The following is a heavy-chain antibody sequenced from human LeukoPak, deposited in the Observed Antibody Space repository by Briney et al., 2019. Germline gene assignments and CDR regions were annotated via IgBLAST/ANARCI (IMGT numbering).Heavy chain of an antibody. V-gene: IGHV4-61*08. CDR1: GGSINRGEYF. Sequence: SETLSLTCTVSGGSINRGEYFWNWMRQSPGKGLEWIGYIYNSETTNYNPSLKSRVTISVDTSKNQFSLKLSSVTAADTAVYHCARSGYSYGSGGFDVWGQGTMVTVSS. CDR2: IYNSETT. CDR3: ARSGYSYGSGGFDV. J-gene: IGHJ3*01. D-gene: IGHD5-18*01.